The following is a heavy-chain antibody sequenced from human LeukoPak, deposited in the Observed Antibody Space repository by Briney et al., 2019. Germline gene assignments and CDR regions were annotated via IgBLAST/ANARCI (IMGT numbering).Heavy chain of an antibody. D-gene: IGHD5-18*01. J-gene: IGHJ6*02. CDR2: ISSSGSTI. CDR1: GFTFSSYE. CDR3: AREDTAMVNYYYYGMDV. V-gene: IGHV3-48*03. Sequence: GGSLRLSCAASGFTFSSYEMNWVRQAPGKGLEWVSYISSSGSTIYYADSVKGRFTISRDNDKNSLYLQMNSLRAEDTAVYYCAREDTAMVNYYYYGMDVWGQGTTVTVSS.